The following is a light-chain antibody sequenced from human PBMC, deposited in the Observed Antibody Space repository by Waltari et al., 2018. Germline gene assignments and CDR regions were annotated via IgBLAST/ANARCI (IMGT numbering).Light chain of an antibody. V-gene: IGLV2-23*02. CDR2: EVS. Sequence: QSALTQPASVSGSPGQSITISCTGTSSDVGNYNLVSWYQQHPGKAPKLMIYEVSNRPSGVSNRFSGSKSGNTASLTISWLQAEDEADYYCCSYAGSHTFVVFGGGTKLTVL. CDR1: SSDVGNYNL. CDR3: CSYAGSHTFVV. J-gene: IGLJ2*01.